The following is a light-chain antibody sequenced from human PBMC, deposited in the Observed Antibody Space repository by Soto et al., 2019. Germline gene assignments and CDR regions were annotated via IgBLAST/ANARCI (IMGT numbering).Light chain of an antibody. Sequence: EIVMTQSPATLSVSPGERATLSCRASQSVSSNLAWYQQKPGQGPRLLIYGASSRATGIPDRFSGSGSGTDFTLTISRLEPEDFAVYYCQQYGGLPRTFGQGTKVDIK. CDR2: GAS. CDR3: QQYGGLPRT. CDR1: QSVSSN. J-gene: IGKJ1*01. V-gene: IGKV3-20*01.